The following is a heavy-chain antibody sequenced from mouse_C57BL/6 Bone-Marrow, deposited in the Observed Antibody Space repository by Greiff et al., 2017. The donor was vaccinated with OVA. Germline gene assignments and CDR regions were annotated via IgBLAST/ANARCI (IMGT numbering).Heavy chain of an antibody. CDR2: ISDGGSYT. V-gene: IGHV5-4*01. CDR3: ARENGYYAMDY. Sequence: DVKLVESGGGLVKPGGSLKLSCAASGFTFSSYAMSWVRQTPEKRLEWVATISDGGSYTYYPDNVKGRFTISRDNANNNLYLQMSHLKSEDTAMYYCARENGYYAMDYWGQGTSVTVSS. J-gene: IGHJ4*01. CDR1: GFTFSSYA.